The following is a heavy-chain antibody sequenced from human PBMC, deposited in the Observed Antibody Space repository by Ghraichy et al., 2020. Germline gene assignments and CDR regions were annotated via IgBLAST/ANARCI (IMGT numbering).Heavy chain of an antibody. CDR2: VYYSGST. CDR1: GGSISSSTYY. J-gene: IGHJ4*02. Sequence: ESLNISCTVSGGSISSSTYYWGWVRQSPGRGLEWIGSVYYSGSTSYNPSLKSRVTISVDTSKNQFSLKLGSLTAADTAVYYCTRHVYGSGSYSDYWGQGTLVTVSS. CDR3: TRHVYGSGSYSDY. V-gene: IGHV4-39*01. D-gene: IGHD3-10*01.